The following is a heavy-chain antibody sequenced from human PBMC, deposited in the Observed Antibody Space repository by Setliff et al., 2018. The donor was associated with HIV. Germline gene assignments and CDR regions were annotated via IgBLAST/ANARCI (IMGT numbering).Heavy chain of an antibody. Sequence: SVKVSCKASGYTFTSYGISWVRQAPGQGLEWMGWISAYNGNTNYAQKLQGRVTMTTDTSTSTAYMELRSLKTEDTAVYYCTTGDCSAGSCHAFDIWGQGTMVTV. CDR3: TTGDCSAGSCHAFDI. D-gene: IGHD2-15*01. V-gene: IGHV1-18*01. CDR2: ISAYNGNT. J-gene: IGHJ3*02. CDR1: GYTFTSYG.